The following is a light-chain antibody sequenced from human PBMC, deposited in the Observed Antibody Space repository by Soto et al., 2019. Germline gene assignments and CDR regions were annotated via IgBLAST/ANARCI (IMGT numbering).Light chain of an antibody. CDR3: QKGYSTPWK. CDR2: AAS. CDR1: QSITTY. V-gene: IGKV1-39*01. J-gene: IGKJ1*01. Sequence: DIQMTQSPSSLSASVGDRVTITCRASQSITTYLHWYQQKPGKAPNLLIYAASNLQSGAPSRFSGSGSGTDFTLTINSLQPEDFATYYCQKGYSTPWKFGQGNKVDIK.